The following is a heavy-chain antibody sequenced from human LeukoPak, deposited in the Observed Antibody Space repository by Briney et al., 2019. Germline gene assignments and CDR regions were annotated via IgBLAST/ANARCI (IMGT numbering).Heavy chain of an antibody. CDR3: ARAPLIYDTRGYSSGWFDY. D-gene: IGHD3-22*01. V-gene: IGHV1-69*05. CDR2: IIPISGTV. CDR1: GGTFNTYA. Sequence: PGSSVKVSCKASGGTFNTYAISWVRQAPGQGLEWMGGIIPISGTVNYAQKVQGRVTISTDESTSTAYMELSSLRPEDTAVYYCARAPLIYDTRGYSSGWFDYWGQGTLVTVSS. J-gene: IGHJ4*02.